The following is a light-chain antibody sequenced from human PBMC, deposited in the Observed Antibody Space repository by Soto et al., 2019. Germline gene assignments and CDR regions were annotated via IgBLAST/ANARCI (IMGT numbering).Light chain of an antibody. Sequence: QSVLTQPPSVTGAPGQRVTISCTGSNSNIGAGYDVHWYRQFPGTAPKLLIYGNINRPSGVPDRFSGSKSGTSASLAITGLQAEDEAHYYCHSFDSRLSGLLFGGGTKVTVL. V-gene: IGLV1-40*01. CDR3: HSFDSRLSGLL. CDR2: GNI. CDR1: NSNIGAGYD. J-gene: IGLJ2*01.